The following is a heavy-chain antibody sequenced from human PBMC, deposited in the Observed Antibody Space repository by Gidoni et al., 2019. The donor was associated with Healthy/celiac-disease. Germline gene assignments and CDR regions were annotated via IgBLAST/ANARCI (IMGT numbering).Heavy chain of an antibody. V-gene: IGHV4-61*02. D-gene: IGHD3-10*01. CDR2: IYTSGST. CDR3: ARDRITMVRGAIPHAFDI. CDR1: GGSISSGSYY. Sequence: QVQLQESGPGLVKPSQTLSLTCTVSGGSISSGSYYWSWIRQPAGKGLEWIGRIYTSGSTNYNPSLKSRVTISVDTSKNQFSLKLSSVTAADTAVYYCARDRITMVRGAIPHAFDIWGQGTMVTVSS. J-gene: IGHJ3*02.